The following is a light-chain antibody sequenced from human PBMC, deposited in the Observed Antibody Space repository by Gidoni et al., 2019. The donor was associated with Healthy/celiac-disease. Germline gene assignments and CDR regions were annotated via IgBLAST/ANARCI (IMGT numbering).Light chain of an antibody. CDR2: QDS. CDR3: QAWDTETTAT. CDR1: KLGDKY. V-gene: IGLV3-1*01. J-gene: IGLJ2*01. Sequence: SYELTQPPSVSVSPGQTASITCFGDKLGDKYACWYQQKPGQSPVLVIYQDSKRPSGIPERFSGSNSGNTATLTISGTQAMDEADYYCQAWDTETTATFGGGTKLTVL.